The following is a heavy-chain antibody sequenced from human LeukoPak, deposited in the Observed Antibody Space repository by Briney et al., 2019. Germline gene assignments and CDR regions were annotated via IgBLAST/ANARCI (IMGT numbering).Heavy chain of an antibody. V-gene: IGHV3-15*01. CDR1: GFTLSNAW. CDR3: TTDLREGFDY. CDR2: IKSETDGGTT. Sequence: GGSLRLSCAASGFTLSNAWMSWVRQAPGKGLEWVGRIKSETDGGTTDYAAPVKGRFTISRDDSKNTLYLQMNSLKTEDTAVYYCTTDLREGFDYWGQGTLVTVSS. J-gene: IGHJ4*02.